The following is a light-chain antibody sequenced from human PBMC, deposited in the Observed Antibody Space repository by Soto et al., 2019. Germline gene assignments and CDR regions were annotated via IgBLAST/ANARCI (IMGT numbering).Light chain of an antibody. Sequence: DIQMTQSPSTLSASVGDRVTITCRVSQSIGTDLAWYQHKPGKAPKLLIYGASNLDTAVPSRFRGSGSGTQFTLTISSLQPDDSATYYCQQYNSYSRKFGQGTKVDIK. CDR1: QSIGTD. V-gene: IGKV1-5*01. CDR2: GAS. J-gene: IGKJ1*01. CDR3: QQYNSYSRK.